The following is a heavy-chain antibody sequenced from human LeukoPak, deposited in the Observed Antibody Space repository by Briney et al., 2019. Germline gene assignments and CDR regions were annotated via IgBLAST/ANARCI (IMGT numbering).Heavy chain of an antibody. J-gene: IGHJ4*02. CDR3: ARGTESYYPYYPHGY. V-gene: IGHV3-74*01. Sequence: PGRSLRLSCAASGFTFSSYWMHWVRQAPGKGLVWVSRINSDGSSTSYADSVKGRFTISRDNAKNTLYLQLNSLRAEDTAVYYCARGTESYYPYYPHGYWGQGTLVTVSS. D-gene: IGHD1-26*01. CDR1: GFTFSSYW. CDR2: INSDGSST.